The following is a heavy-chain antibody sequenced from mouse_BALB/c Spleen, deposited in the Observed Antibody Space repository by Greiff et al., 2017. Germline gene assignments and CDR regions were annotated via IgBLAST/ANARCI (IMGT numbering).Heavy chain of an antibody. J-gene: IGHJ3*01. CDR2: ISSGGSYT. Sequence: EVQLVESGGGLVKPGGSLKLSCAASGFTFSSYAMSWVRQSPEKRLEWVAEISSGGSYTYYPDTVTGRFTISRDNAKNTLYLEMSSLRSEDTAMYYCARDRTLAYWGQGTLVTVSA. CDR1: GFTFSSYA. CDR3: ARDRTLAY. V-gene: IGHV5-9-4*01.